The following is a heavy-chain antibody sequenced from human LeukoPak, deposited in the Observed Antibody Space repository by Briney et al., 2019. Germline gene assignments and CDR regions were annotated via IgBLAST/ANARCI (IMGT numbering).Heavy chain of an antibody. CDR1: GFTFSSFA. J-gene: IGHJ4*02. CDR3: AKLGNFASGSYSD. V-gene: IGHV3-23*01. CDR2: ISDSGGYT. D-gene: IGHD3-10*01. Sequence: GGSLRLSCAASGFTFSSFAMSWVRQAPGKGREWVSAISDSGGYTYYADSVKGRLTTSRDNSKNTLYLQMNSLRAEDTAVYYCAKLGNFASGSYSDWGQGTLVTVSS.